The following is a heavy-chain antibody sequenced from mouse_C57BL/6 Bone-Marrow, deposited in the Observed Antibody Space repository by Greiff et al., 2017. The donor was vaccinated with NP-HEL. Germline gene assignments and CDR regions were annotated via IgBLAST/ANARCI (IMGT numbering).Heavy chain of an antibody. CDR1: GYTFTSYW. CDR2: IHPNSGST. D-gene: IGHD1-1*01. J-gene: IGHJ4*01. Sequence: QVQLQQPGAELVKPGASVKLSCKASGYTFTSYWMHWVKQRPGQGLEWIGMIHPNSGSTNYNEKFKSKATLTVAKSSSTAYMQLSSLTSEDSAVYYCARYGSSYLYAMDYWGQGTSVTVSS. V-gene: IGHV1-64*01. CDR3: ARYGSSYLYAMDY.